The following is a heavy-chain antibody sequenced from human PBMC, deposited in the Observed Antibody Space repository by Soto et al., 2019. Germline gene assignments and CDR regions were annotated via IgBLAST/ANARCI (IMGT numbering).Heavy chain of an antibody. D-gene: IGHD4-17*01. CDR1: GFTFSSYS. V-gene: IGHV3-21*01. CDR2: ISSSSSYI. Sequence: LRLSCAASGFTFSSYSMNWVRQAPGKGLEWVSSISSSSSYIYYADSVKGRFTISRDNAKNSLYLQMNSLRAEDTAVYYCARDRATVTLYYYYGMDVWGQGTTVTVSS. CDR3: ARDRATVTLYYYYGMDV. J-gene: IGHJ6*02.